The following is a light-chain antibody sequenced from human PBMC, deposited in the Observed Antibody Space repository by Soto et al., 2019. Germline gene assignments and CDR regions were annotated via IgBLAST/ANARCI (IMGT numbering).Light chain of an antibody. Sequence: EIVLTQSPGTLSLSPGERAILSCRASQSVSTSYLAWYRQKPRQPPSLLIYFSSTRATAVPARFTAGGSGTEFTLTISSLQSDDLAVYYCQQYDKWPRTFGQGTKVE. CDR1: QSVSTSY. J-gene: IGKJ1*01. CDR3: QQYDKWPRT. V-gene: IGKV3-15*01. CDR2: FSS.